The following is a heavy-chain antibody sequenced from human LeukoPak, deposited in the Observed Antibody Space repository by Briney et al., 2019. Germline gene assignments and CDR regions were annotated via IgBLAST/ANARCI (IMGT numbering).Heavy chain of an antibody. CDR1: GGSFSGYC. CDR2: INDSGST. J-gene: IGHJ4*02. D-gene: IGHD1-1*01. CDR3: ARRRLTRFYFDY. Sequence: PSETLSLTCAVYGGSFSGYCWSWIRQPPGKGLEWIGEINDSGSTKYNPSLKSRVTISVDTPKNQFSLRLRSVTAADTAVFYCARRRLTRFYFDYWGQGTLVTVSS. V-gene: IGHV4-34*01.